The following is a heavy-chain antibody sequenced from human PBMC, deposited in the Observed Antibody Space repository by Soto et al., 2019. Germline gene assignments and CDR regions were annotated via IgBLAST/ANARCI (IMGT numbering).Heavy chain of an antibody. J-gene: IGHJ4*02. V-gene: IGHV3-30-3*01. CDR1: GFTFSSYA. D-gene: IGHD3-16*01. Sequence: QVQLVESGGGVVQPGRSLRLSCAASGFTFSSYAMHWVRQAPGKGLERVAVISYDGSNKYYADSVKGRFTISRDNSKNTLYLQMNSLRAEDTAVYYCARDLGYWGQGTLVTVSS. CDR3: ARDLGY. CDR2: ISYDGSNK.